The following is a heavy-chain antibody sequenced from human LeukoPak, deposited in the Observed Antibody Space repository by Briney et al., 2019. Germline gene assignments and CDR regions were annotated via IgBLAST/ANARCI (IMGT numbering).Heavy chain of an antibody. D-gene: IGHD3-10*01. CDR1: GFTFSSYE. CDR3: ARGDQWFGEFGYYFDY. J-gene: IGHJ4*02. V-gene: IGHV3-48*03. CDR2: ISSSGSTI. Sequence: PGGSLRLSCAASGFTFSSYEMNWVRQAPGKGLEWVSYISSSGSTIYYADSVKGRFTISRDNSKNTLYLQMNSLRAEDTAVYYCARGDQWFGEFGYYFDYWGQGTLVTVSS.